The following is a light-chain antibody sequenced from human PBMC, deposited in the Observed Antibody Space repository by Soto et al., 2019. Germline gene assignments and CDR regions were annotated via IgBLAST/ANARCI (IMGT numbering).Light chain of an antibody. CDR2: DAS. Sequence: EIVLTQSPATLSLSPGERATLSCRASQSVSSFLAWYQQKPGQTPRLLIYDASNRATGIPARFSGSGSGTDFTLSISSLEPEDSAIYYCQQRNSWPPVTFGGGTKVDXK. CDR1: QSVSSF. J-gene: IGKJ4*01. CDR3: QQRNSWPPVT. V-gene: IGKV3-11*01.